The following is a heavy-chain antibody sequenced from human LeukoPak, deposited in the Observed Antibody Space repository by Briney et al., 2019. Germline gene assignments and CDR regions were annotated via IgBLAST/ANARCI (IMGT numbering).Heavy chain of an antibody. CDR1: GFTFSSYV. D-gene: IGHD1-26*01. Sequence: PGGSLRLSCAASGFTFSSYVMHWVRQAPGKGLEWVAAIWSDGGNTYYADSVKGRFTISRDNSRNTLHLQMSSLRAEDTAVYFCARDVVGATGYFAHWGQGTLATVSS. CDR2: IWSDGGNT. CDR3: ARDVVGATGYFAH. J-gene: IGHJ4*02. V-gene: IGHV3-33*01.